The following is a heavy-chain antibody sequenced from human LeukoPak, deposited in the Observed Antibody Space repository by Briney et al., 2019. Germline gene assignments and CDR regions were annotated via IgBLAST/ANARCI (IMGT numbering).Heavy chain of an antibody. CDR2: ISYDGSNK. Sequence: AGGSLRLSCAASGFTFSSYGMHWVRQAPGKGLEWVAVISYDGSNKCYADSVKGRFTISRDNSKNTLYLQINSLRPEDTAVYYCATDYDASATDGDFDYWGQGTLVTVSS. CDR3: ATDYDASATDGDFDY. CDR1: GFTFSSYG. D-gene: IGHD2/OR15-2a*01. V-gene: IGHV3-30*03. J-gene: IGHJ4*02.